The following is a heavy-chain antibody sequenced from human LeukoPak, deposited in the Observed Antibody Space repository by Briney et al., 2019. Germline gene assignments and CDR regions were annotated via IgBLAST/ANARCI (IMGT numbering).Heavy chain of an antibody. Sequence: GRSLRLSCAASGFTLSRYWMHWVRQAPGKGLVWVSRINSDGSSTSYADSVKGRFTISRDNAENTLYLQMNGLRAEDTAVYYCARDVEYGGVSYDSWGQGTLVTVSS. CDR3: ARDVEYGGVSYDS. CDR1: GFTLSRYW. CDR2: INSDGSST. J-gene: IGHJ4*02. V-gene: IGHV3-74*01. D-gene: IGHD4-23*01.